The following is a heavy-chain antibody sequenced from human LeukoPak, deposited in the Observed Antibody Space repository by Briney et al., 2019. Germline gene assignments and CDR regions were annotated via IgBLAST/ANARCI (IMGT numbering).Heavy chain of an antibody. V-gene: IGHV3-7*01. Sequence: SGGSLRLSWAASGFTFKYYWMAWVRLAPGKGLEWVAHIKEDGTQRYYVDSVKGRFTISRDDAKNSLYLQMDTLTDEDTAVYYCVRGGWELDYWGQGVLVTVSS. D-gene: IGHD4-23*01. CDR1: GFTFKYYW. CDR3: VRGGWELDY. CDR2: IKEDGTQR. J-gene: IGHJ4*02.